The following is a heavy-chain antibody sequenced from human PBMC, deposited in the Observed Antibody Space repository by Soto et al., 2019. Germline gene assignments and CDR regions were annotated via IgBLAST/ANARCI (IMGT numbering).Heavy chain of an antibody. CDR2: INHSGST. CDR3: ARGPTTIRGVIYYYYYGMDV. D-gene: IGHD3-10*01. J-gene: IGHJ6*02. Sequence: QVQLQQWGAGLLKPSETLSLTCAVYGGSFSGYYWSWIRQPPGKGLEWIGEINHSGSTNYNPSLKSRVTISVDTSKNQFSMKLSSVTGADTAVYYCARGPTTIRGVIYYYYYGMDVWGQGTTVTVSS. CDR1: GGSFSGYY. V-gene: IGHV4-34*01.